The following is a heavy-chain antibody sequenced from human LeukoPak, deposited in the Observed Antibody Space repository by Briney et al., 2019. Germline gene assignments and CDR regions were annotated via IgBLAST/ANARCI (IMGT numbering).Heavy chain of an antibody. J-gene: IGHJ4*02. Sequence: PGGSLRLSCAASGFTLRSYAMSWVRQAPGKGLEWVSTISGSGDSTYYADSVKGRFTISRDNSKNTLFLQMNSLRAEDTAVYYCARVLGFCTSTTCSYYFDYWGQGTLVTVSS. D-gene: IGHD2-2*01. CDR3: ARVLGFCTSTTCSYYFDY. CDR1: GFTLRSYA. V-gene: IGHV3-23*01. CDR2: ISGSGDST.